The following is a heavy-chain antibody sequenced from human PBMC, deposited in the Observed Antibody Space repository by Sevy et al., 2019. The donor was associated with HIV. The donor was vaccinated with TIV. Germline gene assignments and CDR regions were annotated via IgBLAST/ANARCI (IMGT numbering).Heavy chain of an antibody. CDR3: ARDRYYGSGSYYDYYYYYGMDV. J-gene: IGHJ6*02. Sequence: ASVKVSCKASGYTFTSYGISWVRQAPGQGLEWMGWISAYNGNTNYAQKLQGRVTMTTDTSTSTAYMELRSLRSDDTAVYHCARDRYYGSGSYYDYYYYYGMDVWGQGTTVTVSS. D-gene: IGHD3-10*01. CDR1: GYTFTSYG. CDR2: ISAYNGNT. V-gene: IGHV1-18*01.